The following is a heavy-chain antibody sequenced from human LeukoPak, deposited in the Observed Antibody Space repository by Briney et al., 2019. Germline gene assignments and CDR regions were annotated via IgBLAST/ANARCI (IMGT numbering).Heavy chain of an antibody. CDR3: ARDPFLDY. Sequence: SQTLSLTCTVSGDSISSGDYYWSWIRQPAGKGLEWIGRISSSGSTNYNPSLKSRVTISVDTSKNQFSLKLSSVTAADTAVYYCARDPFLDYWGQGTLVTVSS. CDR1: GDSISSGDYY. V-gene: IGHV4-61*02. CDR2: ISSSGST. J-gene: IGHJ4*02. D-gene: IGHD2/OR15-2a*01.